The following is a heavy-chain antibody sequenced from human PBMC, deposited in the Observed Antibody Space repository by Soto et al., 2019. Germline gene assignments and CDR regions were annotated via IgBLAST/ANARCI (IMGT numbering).Heavy chain of an antibody. D-gene: IGHD6-19*01. CDR1: KFTFSSYA. Sequence: GGSLRLSCAASKFTFSSYAMSWVRQAPGKGLEWVSAISGSGGSTYYADSVKGRFTISRDNSKNTLYLQMNSLRAEDTAVYYCAKEWSYSSGWSHVDYWGQGTLVTVSS. CDR3: AKEWSYSSGWSHVDY. CDR2: ISGSGGST. V-gene: IGHV3-23*01. J-gene: IGHJ4*02.